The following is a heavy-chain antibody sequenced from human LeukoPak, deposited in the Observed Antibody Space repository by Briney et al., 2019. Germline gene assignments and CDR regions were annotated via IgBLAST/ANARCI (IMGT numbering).Heavy chain of an antibody. CDR3: ARGPYYYGSGSYWLDY. V-gene: IGHV3-33*08. J-gene: IGHJ4*02. Sequence: GGSLRLSCVASGFTFSSYGMHWVRQAPGKGLEWVAVIWYDGSNKYYADSVKGRFTISRDNSKNTLYLQMNSLRAEDTAVYYCARGPYYYGSGSYWLDYWGQGTLVTVSS. CDR2: IWYDGSNK. CDR1: GFTFSSYG. D-gene: IGHD3-10*01.